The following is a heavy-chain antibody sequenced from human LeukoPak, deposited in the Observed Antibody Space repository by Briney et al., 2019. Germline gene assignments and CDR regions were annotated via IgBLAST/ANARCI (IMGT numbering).Heavy chain of an antibody. CDR2: IYYSGST. Sequence: SETLSLTCTVSGGSISSSSYYWGWIRQPPGKGLEWIGSIYYSGSTYYNPSLKSRVTISVDTSKNQFSLKLSSVTAADTAVYYCARVYGGYGYYYYYYMDVWGKGTTVTISS. CDR3: ARVYGGYGYYYYYYMDV. V-gene: IGHV4-39*07. J-gene: IGHJ6*03. CDR1: GGSISSSSYY. D-gene: IGHD5-12*01.